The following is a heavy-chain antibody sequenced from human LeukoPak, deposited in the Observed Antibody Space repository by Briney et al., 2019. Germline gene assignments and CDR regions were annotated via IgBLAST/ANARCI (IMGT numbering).Heavy chain of an antibody. V-gene: IGHV1-2*02. D-gene: IGHD6-25*01. Sequence: ASVKVSCKASGYTFTGYYMHWVRQAPGQGREGMGWINPNSGGTNYAQKFQGRVTMPRDTSITTAYMELSRLRSDDTAVYYCARGQGLPPSRYYFDYWGQGTLVTVSS. J-gene: IGHJ4*02. CDR1: GYTFTGYY. CDR2: INPNSGGT. CDR3: ARGQGLPPSRYYFDY.